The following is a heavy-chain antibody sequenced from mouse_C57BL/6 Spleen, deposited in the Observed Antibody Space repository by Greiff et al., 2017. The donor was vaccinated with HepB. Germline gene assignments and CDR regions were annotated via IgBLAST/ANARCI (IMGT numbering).Heavy chain of an antibody. D-gene: IGHD1-1*01. V-gene: IGHV1-85*01. CDR1: GYTFTSYD. J-gene: IGHJ4*01. Sequence: QVQLQQSGPELVKPGASVKLSCKASGYTFTSYDINWVKQSPGQGLEWIGWIYPSDGSTKYNEKFKGKATLTVDTSSSTAYMELHSLTSEDSAVYFCARSTVVAPYYAMDYWGQGTSVTVSS. CDR3: ARSTVVAPYYAMDY. CDR2: IYPSDGST.